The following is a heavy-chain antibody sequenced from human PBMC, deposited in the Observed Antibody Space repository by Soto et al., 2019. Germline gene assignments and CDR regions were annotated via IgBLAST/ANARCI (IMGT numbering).Heavy chain of an antibody. CDR3: GRDRRFGTGYNLGFDY. V-gene: IGHV3-30-3*01. J-gene: IGHJ4*02. Sequence: GGSLKLSCEASGFSFSSSSIHWVRQAPGKGLEWVAVVSFDGSNKYYANSVKDRFTVSRDNSKNTMYVQMNSLKPEDTALYYCGRDRRFGTGYNLGFDYWGLGT. CDR1: GFSFSSSS. D-gene: IGHD1-1*01. CDR2: VSFDGSNK.